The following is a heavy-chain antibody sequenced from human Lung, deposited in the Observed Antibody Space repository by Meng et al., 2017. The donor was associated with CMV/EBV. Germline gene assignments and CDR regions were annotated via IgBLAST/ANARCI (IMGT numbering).Heavy chain of an antibody. CDR2: IYPGDSDT. Sequence: GESLKISCKGSGYSSASYWIAWVRQMPGKGLEWMGIIYPGDSDTRYSPSFQGQVTISADQSISTAYLQWSSLKASDTAMYYCASRDRAYCGGNCYREAFDIWGQGTMVTVSS. V-gene: IGHV5-51*01. CDR1: GYSSASYW. CDR3: ASRDRAYCGGNCYREAFDI. J-gene: IGHJ3*02. D-gene: IGHD2-21*01.